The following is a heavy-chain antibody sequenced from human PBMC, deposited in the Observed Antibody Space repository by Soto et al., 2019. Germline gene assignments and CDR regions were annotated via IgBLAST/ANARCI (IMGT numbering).Heavy chain of an antibody. J-gene: IGHJ5*02. D-gene: IGHD5-18*01. CDR1: GGSISSYY. CDR3: ARLVWSYGTWFDP. V-gene: IGHV4-59*08. Sequence: PSETLSLTCTVSGGSISSYYWSWIRQPPGKGLEWIGYIYYSGSTNYNPSLKSRVTISVDTSKNQFSLKLSSVTAADTAVYYCARLVWSYGTWFDPWGQGTLVTV. CDR2: IYYSGST.